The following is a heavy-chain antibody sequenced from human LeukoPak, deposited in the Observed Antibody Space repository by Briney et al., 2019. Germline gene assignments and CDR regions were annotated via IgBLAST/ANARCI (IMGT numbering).Heavy chain of an antibody. CDR3: SIRTSRGVSGSSYFDS. CDR2: MNPNSGNT. J-gene: IGHJ4*02. Sequence: GASVKVSCKASGYTFSSYDINWVRQAAGQGPEWMGWMNPNSGNTAYAQNFQGRVIMTTNTSISTAYMELSSLRFEDTAVFYCSIRTSRGVSGSSYFDSWGQGTLVTVSS. V-gene: IGHV1-8*01. CDR1: GYTFSSYD. D-gene: IGHD3-10*01.